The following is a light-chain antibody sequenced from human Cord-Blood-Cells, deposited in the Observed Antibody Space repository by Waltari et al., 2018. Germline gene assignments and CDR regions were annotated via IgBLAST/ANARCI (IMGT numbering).Light chain of an antibody. CDR2: ANN. Sequence: QSVLTQPPSVSAAPGQKVTISCSGSSSNIGNNYVSWYPQLPGTAPKLLIYANNKRPSGIPDRCPGTKSGTSATLGITGLQTGDEADYYGGTWDSSLSAYVFGTGTKVTVL. CDR1: SSNIGNNY. V-gene: IGLV1-51*01. J-gene: IGLJ1*01. CDR3: GTWDSSLSAYV.